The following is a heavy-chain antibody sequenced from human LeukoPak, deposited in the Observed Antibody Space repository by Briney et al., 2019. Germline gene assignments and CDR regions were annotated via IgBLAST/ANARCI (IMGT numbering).Heavy chain of an antibody. CDR2: ISAYNGNT. CDR3: ARDHPVSGSYYLQGPLNY. Sequence: ASVKVSCKASGYTFTSYGISWVRQAPGQGLEWMGWISAYNGNTNYAQKLQGRVTMTTDTSTSTAYMELRSLRSADTAVYYCARDHPVSGSYYLQGPLNYWGQGTLVTVSS. CDR1: GYTFTSYG. V-gene: IGHV1-18*01. D-gene: IGHD3-10*01. J-gene: IGHJ4*02.